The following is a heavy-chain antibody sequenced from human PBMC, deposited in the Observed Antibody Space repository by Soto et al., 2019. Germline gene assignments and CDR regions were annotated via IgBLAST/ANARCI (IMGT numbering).Heavy chain of an antibody. J-gene: IGHJ6*03. CDR2: ISGSGGST. Sequence: PGGSLRLSCAASGFTFSSYAMSWVRQAPGKGLEWVSAISGSGGSTYYADSVKGRFTISRDNSKNTLYLQMNSLRAEDTAVYYCAKDRVRPSESYYMDVWGKGTTVTVSS. CDR1: GFTFSSYA. D-gene: IGHD6-19*01. V-gene: IGHV3-23*01. CDR3: AKDRVRPSESYYMDV.